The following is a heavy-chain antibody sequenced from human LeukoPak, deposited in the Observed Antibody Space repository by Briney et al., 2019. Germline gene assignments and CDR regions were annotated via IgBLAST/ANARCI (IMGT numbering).Heavy chain of an antibody. CDR2: IKIKTDGGTT. D-gene: IGHD3-22*01. Sequence: GGSLRLYCTVSRFTFYNVWMSWVRQAPGKGLEWVGRIKIKTDGGTTDYAAPVKGRFTISRDDSKNTLYLHMNSLKTEDTAVYYCTTRRDSSRAFDIWGQGTMVTVSS. V-gene: IGHV3-15*01. J-gene: IGHJ3*02. CDR1: RFTFYNVW. CDR3: TTRRDSSRAFDI.